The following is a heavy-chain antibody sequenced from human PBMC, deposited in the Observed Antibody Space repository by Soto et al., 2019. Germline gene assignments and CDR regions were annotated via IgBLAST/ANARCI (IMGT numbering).Heavy chain of an antibody. CDR2: IDPDDSYT. CDR1: GYRFTTHC. Sequence: PGESLKISCEVSGYRFTTHCISWVRQMPGKGLEWMGRIDPDDSYTDYSPSFRGHVTISADRSSSTAYLQWNSLKASDTAVYYCAKAGDDFWSGYLYYFDSWGQGTLVTVSS. D-gene: IGHD3-3*01. V-gene: IGHV5-10-1*01. CDR3: AKAGDDFWSGYLYYFDS. J-gene: IGHJ4*02.